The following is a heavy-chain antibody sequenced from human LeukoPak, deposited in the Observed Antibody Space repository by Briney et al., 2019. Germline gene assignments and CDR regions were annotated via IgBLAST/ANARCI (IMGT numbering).Heavy chain of an antibody. V-gene: IGHV3-15*05. Sequence: WIRQPPGKGLEWVGRIKSKTDGGTTDYPAPVKGRFTISRDDSKTTLSLQMNSPKTEDTAVYYCASLGSGWYVSYWGQGTLVTVSS. D-gene: IGHD6-19*01. J-gene: IGHJ4*02. CDR3: ASLGSGWYVSY. CDR2: IKSKTDGGTT.